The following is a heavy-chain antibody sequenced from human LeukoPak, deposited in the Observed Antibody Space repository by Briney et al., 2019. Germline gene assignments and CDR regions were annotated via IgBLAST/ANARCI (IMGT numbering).Heavy chain of an antibody. CDR2: INPNSGGT. CDR3: ARAGPGWGLLNY. Sequence: ASLKVSCKASGYTFNGYYMHWVRQAPGQGLEWMGWINPNSGGTNYAQKFQGRVTMTRDTSISTAYMELSRLRSDDTAVYYCARAGPGWGLLNYWGQGTLVTVSS. J-gene: IGHJ4*02. D-gene: IGHD1-26*01. CDR1: GYTFNGYY. V-gene: IGHV1-2*02.